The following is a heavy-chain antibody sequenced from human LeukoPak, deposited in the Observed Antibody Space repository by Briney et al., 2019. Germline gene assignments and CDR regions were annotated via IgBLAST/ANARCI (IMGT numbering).Heavy chain of an antibody. CDR1: GFTFSNYA. V-gene: IGHV3-30*04. CDR3: ARDWDSRSWYSVGFYYYHMAV. Sequence: GMSLRLSCAASGFTFSNYAMHWVRQAPGKGLEWVAVISYDGSNKYYADSVKGRFTISRDSSKNTLYLQMNSLRPEDTAVYYCARDWDSRSWYSVGFYYYHMAVWGQGTTVTVSS. D-gene: IGHD6-13*01. CDR2: ISYDGSNK. J-gene: IGHJ6*02.